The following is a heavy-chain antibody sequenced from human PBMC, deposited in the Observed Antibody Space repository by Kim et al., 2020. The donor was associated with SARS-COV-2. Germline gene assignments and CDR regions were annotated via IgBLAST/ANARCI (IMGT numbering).Heavy chain of an antibody. CDR1: GFTFSSYG. Sequence: GGSLRLSCAASGFTFSSYGMHRVRQAPGKGLEWVAVIWYDGSNKYYADSVKGRFTISRDNSKNTLYLQMNSLRAEDTAVYYCASPRSKVPSDAFDIWGQGTVVTVSS. CDR3: ASPRSKVPSDAFDI. CDR2: IWYDGSNK. J-gene: IGHJ3*02. V-gene: IGHV3-33*01. D-gene: IGHD2-2*01.